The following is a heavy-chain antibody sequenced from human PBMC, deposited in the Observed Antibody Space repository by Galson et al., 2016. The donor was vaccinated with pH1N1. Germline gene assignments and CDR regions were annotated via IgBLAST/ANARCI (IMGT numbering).Heavy chain of an antibody. Sequence: QSGAEVKKPGESLKISCKGSGHKFTSYWIAWVRQEPGKGLEWVGVVNPGGSTIRYSPPFQGQVTISSDKSINSAYLQWSSLKASDTATYYCARQDDFGDYRGDALDIWGQGTRVIVSS. CDR3: ARQDDFGDYRGDALDI. D-gene: IGHD4-17*01. CDR2: VNPGGSTI. CDR1: GHKFTSYW. V-gene: IGHV5-51*01. J-gene: IGHJ3*02.